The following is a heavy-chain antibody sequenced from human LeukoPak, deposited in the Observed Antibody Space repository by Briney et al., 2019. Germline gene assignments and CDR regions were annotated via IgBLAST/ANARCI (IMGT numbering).Heavy chain of an antibody. Sequence: PGGSLRLFCAASGFTFSSYSMNWVRQAPGKGLEWVSSISSSSYIYYANTVKGRFSNSRDNAKNSLYLQMNSLRAEDTAVYYCASEAGDYWGQGTLVTVST. J-gene: IGHJ4*02. CDR2: ISSSSYI. V-gene: IGHV3-21*01. CDR3: ASEAGDY. CDR1: GFTFSSYS.